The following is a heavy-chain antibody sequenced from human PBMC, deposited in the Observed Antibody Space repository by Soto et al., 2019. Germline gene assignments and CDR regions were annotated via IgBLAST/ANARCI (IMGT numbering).Heavy chain of an antibody. CDR3: ARRSHLARWYYYYGMDV. V-gene: IGHV5-10-1*01. CDR1: GYSFTSYW. Sequence: GESLKIACKGSGYSFTSYWISWVRQMPGKGLEWMGRIDPSDSYTNYSPSFQGHVTISADKSISTAYLQWSSLKASDTAMYYCARRSHLARWYYYYGMDVWGQGTTVTVSS. J-gene: IGHJ6*02. CDR2: IDPSDSYT.